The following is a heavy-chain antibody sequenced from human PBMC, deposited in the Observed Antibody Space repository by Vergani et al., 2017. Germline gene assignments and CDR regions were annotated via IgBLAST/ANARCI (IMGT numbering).Heavy chain of an antibody. CDR3: ARVKGIAAAGSVYYYYYMDV. CDR1: GGSISSYY. CDR2: IYYSGST. Sequence: QVQLQESGPGLVKPSETLSLTCTVSGGSISSYYWSWIRQPPGKGLEWIGYIYYSGSTNYNPSLKSRVTISVDTSKNQFSLNLSSVTAADTAVYYCARVKGIAAAGSVYYYYYMDVWGKGTTVTVSS. J-gene: IGHJ6*03. V-gene: IGHV4-59*01. D-gene: IGHD6-13*01.